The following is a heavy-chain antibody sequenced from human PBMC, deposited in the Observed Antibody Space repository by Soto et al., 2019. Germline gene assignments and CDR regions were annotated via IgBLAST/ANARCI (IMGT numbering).Heavy chain of an antibody. CDR1: GYSFTRYW. Sequence: GESLKISCQGSGYSFTRYWISWVRQMPVKGLEWMGRIDPSDSYTNYSPSFQGHVTISADKSISTAYLQWSSLKASDTAIYYCAGSPRGGDYYNRFDPWGQGILVTVSS. V-gene: IGHV5-10-1*01. D-gene: IGHD4-17*01. CDR2: IDPSDSYT. CDR3: AGSPRGGDYYNRFDP. J-gene: IGHJ5*02.